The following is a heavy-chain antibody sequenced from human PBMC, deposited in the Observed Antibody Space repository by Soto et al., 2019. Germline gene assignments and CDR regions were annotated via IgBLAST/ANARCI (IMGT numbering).Heavy chain of an antibody. Sequence: QVQLVESGGGVVQPGRSLRLSWAASGFTFSSYAMHWVRQAPGKGLEWVAVISYDGSNKYYADSVKGRFTISRDNSKNTLYLQMNSLRAEDTAVYYCASSDSSGSPFDYWGQGTLVTVSS. V-gene: IGHV3-30-3*01. CDR1: GFTFSSYA. J-gene: IGHJ4*02. CDR3: ASSDSSGSPFDY. CDR2: ISYDGSNK. D-gene: IGHD3-22*01.